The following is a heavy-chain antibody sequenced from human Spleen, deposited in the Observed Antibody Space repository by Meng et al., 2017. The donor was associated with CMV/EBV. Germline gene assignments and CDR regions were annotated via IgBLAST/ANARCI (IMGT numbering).Heavy chain of an antibody. V-gene: IGHV4-30-4*08. CDR3: ARISPVKYGSGTYYFDY. J-gene: IGHJ4*02. Sequence: SETLSLTCTVSGGSISSSISSTSYYWGWIRQPPGQGLEWIGYIYYSGSTYYNPSLQSRVTISVDTSKNQFSLKLSSVTAADTAVYYCARISPVKYGSGTYYFDYWGQGTLVTVSS. CDR2: IYYSGST. CDR1: GGSISSSISSTSYY. D-gene: IGHD3-10*01.